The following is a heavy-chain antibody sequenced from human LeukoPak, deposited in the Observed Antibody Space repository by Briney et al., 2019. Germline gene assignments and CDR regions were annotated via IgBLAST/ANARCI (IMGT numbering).Heavy chain of an antibody. CDR2: INPNSGGT. CDR1: GYTFTDYY. J-gene: IGHJ3*02. D-gene: IGHD5-18*01. CDR3: ASFRRDTSDVFDI. V-gene: IGHV1-2*06. Sequence: ASVKVSCKASGYTFTDYYMHWVRQAPGQGLEWMGRINPNSGGTNYAQKFQGRVTMTRDTSISTAYMELSRLRSDDTAVYYCASFRRDTSDVFDIWGQGTMVTVSS.